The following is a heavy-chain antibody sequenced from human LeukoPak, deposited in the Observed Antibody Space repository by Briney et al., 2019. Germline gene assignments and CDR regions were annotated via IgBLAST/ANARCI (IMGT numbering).Heavy chain of an antibody. CDR1: GGSISSYY. Sequence: ETLSLTCTVSGGSISSYYWSWIRQPPGKGLEWIGYIYYSGSTNYNPSLKSRVTISVDTSKNQFSLKLSSVTAADTAVYYCARARRIAAAGTFHYYYGMDVWGQGTTVTVSS. V-gene: IGHV4-59*01. J-gene: IGHJ6*02. D-gene: IGHD6-13*01. CDR3: ARARRIAAAGTFHYYYGMDV. CDR2: IYYSGST.